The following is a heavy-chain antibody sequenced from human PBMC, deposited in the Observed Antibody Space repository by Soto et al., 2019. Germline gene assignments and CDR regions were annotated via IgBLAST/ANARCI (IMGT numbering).Heavy chain of an antibody. V-gene: IGHV1-18*01. J-gene: IGHJ5*02. D-gene: IGHD2-21*01. CDR3: ARDQGFRVVINSNWFDP. CDR2: ISAYNGNT. Sequence: SVKVSCKASGYTFSRYGIMWVRQAPGQGLEWMGWISAYNGNTNSAEKLRGRLTMTTDASTTTAYMELRSLRSDDTAIYYCARDQGFRVVINSNWFDPWGQGTLVTVSS. CDR1: GYTFSRYG.